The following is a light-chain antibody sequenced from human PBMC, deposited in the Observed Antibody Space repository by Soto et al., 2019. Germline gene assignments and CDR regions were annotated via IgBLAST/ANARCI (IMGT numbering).Light chain of an antibody. CDR2: GAS. Sequence: EIVLTQSPGTLSLSPGERATLSCRASQSISSTYLAWYQQKPGQAPRLLIYGASRRATGIPDRFSGGGSGTDFTPTVSRLEPEDSAVYFCQQYGGSPRGYTFGQGTKLEIK. CDR3: QQYGGSPRGYT. V-gene: IGKV3-20*01. CDR1: QSISSTY. J-gene: IGKJ2*01.